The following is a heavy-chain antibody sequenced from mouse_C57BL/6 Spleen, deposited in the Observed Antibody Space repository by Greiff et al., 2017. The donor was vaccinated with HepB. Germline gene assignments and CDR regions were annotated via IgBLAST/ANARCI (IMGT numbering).Heavy chain of an antibody. Sequence: QVHVKQPGAELVRPGSSVKLSCKASGYTFTSYWMDWVKQRPGQGLEWIGNIYPSDSETHYNQKFKDKATLTVDKSSSTAYMQLSSLTSEDSAVYYCARDDYDGFDYWGQGTTLTVSS. CDR3: ARDDYDGFDY. D-gene: IGHD2-4*01. CDR2: IYPSDSET. J-gene: IGHJ2*01. CDR1: GYTFTSYW. V-gene: IGHV1-61*01.